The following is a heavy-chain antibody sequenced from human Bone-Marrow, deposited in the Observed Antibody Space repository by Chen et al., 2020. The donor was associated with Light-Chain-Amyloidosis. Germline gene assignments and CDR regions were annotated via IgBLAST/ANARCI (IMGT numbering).Heavy chain of an antibody. CDR2: ISNGGGST. V-gene: IGHV3-64D*06. J-gene: IGHJ3*01. Sequence: EVQLVESGGGLVQLGGSLRLSCSASGFTFTNFAMHWVRQAPGKGLEYVSGISNGGGSTYYADSVMGRFAISRDNSKDTLFLQMRSLRPEDTAVYYCVRDQDHYIPNHGAFHFWGQGTMVTVSS. CDR1: GFTFTNFA. D-gene: IGHD4-4*01. CDR3: VRDQDHYIPNHGAFHF.